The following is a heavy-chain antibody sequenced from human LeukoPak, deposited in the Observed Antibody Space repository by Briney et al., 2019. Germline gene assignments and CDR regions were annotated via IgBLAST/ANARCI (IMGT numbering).Heavy chain of an antibody. J-gene: IGHJ4*02. CDR1: GYTFCSYS. CDR2: ISSSSSYI. V-gene: IGHV3-21*01. Sequence: PLGGLRVSCAASGYTFCSYSMNCVRQAPEERLEWGSHISSSSSYIYYADSVKGRFTISRDNAKNSLYLKMNSLRAEDTSVYYCAGTPFDPVDSYGSPDDYGGQGTLVTVSS. D-gene: IGHD5-18*01. CDR3: AGTPFDPVDSYGSPDDY.